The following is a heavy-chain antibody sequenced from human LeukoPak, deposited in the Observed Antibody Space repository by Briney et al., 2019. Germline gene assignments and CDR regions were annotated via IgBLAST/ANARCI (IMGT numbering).Heavy chain of an antibody. D-gene: IGHD5-12*01. CDR2: MNPDGSTK. V-gene: IGHV3-7*05. CDR3: ARDSGYSAFDY. Sequence: PGGSLRLSCAASGFAFSSSWVAWVRQAPGKGLEWVANMNPDGSTKNYVDSVRGRFTISRDNAKNLLYLQMNSLRGDDTAVYYCARDSGYSAFDYWGQGTLVTVSS. J-gene: IGHJ4*02. CDR1: GFAFSSSW.